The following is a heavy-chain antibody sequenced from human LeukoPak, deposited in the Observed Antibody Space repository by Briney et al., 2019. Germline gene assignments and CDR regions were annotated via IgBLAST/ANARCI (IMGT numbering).Heavy chain of an antibody. V-gene: IGHV3-21*01. CDR3: ARGYCSGGSCRKLDY. CDR1: GFTFSSYS. CDR2: ISSSSSYI. Sequence: PGGSPRLSCAASGFTFSSYSMNWVRQAPGKGLEWVSSISSSSSYIYYADSVKGRFTISRDNAKNSLYLQMNSLRAEDTAVYYCARGYCSGGSCRKLDYWGQGTLVTVSS. J-gene: IGHJ4*02. D-gene: IGHD2-15*01.